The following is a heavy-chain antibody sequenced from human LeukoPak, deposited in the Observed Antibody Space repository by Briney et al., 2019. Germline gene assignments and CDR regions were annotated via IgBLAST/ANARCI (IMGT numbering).Heavy chain of an antibody. V-gene: IGHV3-23*01. CDR1: GFTSSSYA. CDR3: AKAFRWAAAGTPFDY. J-gene: IGHJ4*02. CDR2: ISGSGGST. D-gene: IGHD6-13*01. Sequence: PGGSLRLSCAASGFTSSSYAMSWVRQAPGKGLEWVSAISGSGGSTYYADSVKGRFTISRDNSKNTLYLQMNSLRAEDTAVYYCAKAFRWAAAGTPFDYWGQGTLVTVSS.